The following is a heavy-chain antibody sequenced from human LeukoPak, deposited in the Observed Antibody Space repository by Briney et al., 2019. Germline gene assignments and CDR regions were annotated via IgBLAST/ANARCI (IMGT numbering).Heavy chain of an antibody. D-gene: IGHD3-9*01. CDR2: INTNTGNP. CDR3: ARDWPAYDILTGQGSWFDP. J-gene: IGHJ5*02. V-gene: IGHV7-4-1*02. Sequence: GASVKVSCKASGYTFTSYAMNWVRQAPGQGLEWMGWINTNTGNPTYAQGFTGRFVFSLDTSVSTAYLQISSLKAEDTAVYYCARDWPAYDILTGQGSWFDPWGQGTLVTVSS. CDR1: GYTFTSYA.